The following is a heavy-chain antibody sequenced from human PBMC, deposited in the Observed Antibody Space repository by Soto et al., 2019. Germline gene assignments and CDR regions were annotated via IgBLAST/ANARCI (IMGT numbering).Heavy chain of an antibody. D-gene: IGHD7-27*01. Sequence: GDSVTSGSYYWTWLRQPPGKGLEWIGYISYTGRTKYNPSLQSRVTISVDTSKNDFSLNLSSVTAADTAIYFCAREWGLLPYYVMNVWGHGTAVTVSS. J-gene: IGHJ6*02. CDR1: GDSVTSGSYY. V-gene: IGHV4-61*03. CDR3: AREWGLLPYYVMNV. CDR2: ISYTGRT.